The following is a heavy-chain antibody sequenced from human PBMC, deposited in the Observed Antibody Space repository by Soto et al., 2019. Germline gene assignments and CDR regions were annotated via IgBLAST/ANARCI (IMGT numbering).Heavy chain of an antibody. CDR3: ARVFTFFGVVSAPGYYYYLTS. CDR1: GGSFSGFY. CDR2: INHSGST. Sequence: PSVTLSLTCAVYGGSFSGFYWSWIRQPPGKGLEWIGEINHSGSTNYNPSLKSRVTISVDTSKNQFSLKLSSVTAADTAVYYCARVFTFFGVVSAPGYYYYLTSGAKGPRSPSP. V-gene: IGHV4-34*01. J-gene: IGHJ6*03. D-gene: IGHD3-3*01.